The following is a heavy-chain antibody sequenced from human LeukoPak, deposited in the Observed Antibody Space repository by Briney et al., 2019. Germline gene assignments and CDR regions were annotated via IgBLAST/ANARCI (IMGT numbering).Heavy chain of an antibody. V-gene: IGHV1-18*01. CDR1: GYTFTSYG. Sequence: ASVKVSCKASGYTFTSYGISWVRQAPGQGLEWMGWISAYNGNTNYAQKLQGRVTMTTDTSTSTAYMELRSLRSDDTAVYYCARDLQDIVVVVAAPGDYWGQGTLVTVSS. D-gene: IGHD2-15*01. J-gene: IGHJ4*02. CDR3: ARDLQDIVVVVAAPGDY. CDR2: ISAYNGNT.